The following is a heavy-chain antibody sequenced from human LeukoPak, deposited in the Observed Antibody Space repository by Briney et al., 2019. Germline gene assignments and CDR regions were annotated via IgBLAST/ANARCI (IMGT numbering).Heavy chain of an antibody. J-gene: IGHJ3*02. CDR2: IYSSGST. CDR1: GGSIMNYY. Sequence: SETLSLTCTFSGGSIMNYYWTWIRQPAGKGLEWIGRIYSSGSTDYNPSLKSRVTLSVDTSGNQFSLKVSSVTAADTAMYYCARDTWGKDAFDIWGQGTMVTVSS. V-gene: IGHV4-4*07. CDR3: ARDTWGKDAFDI. D-gene: IGHD3-16*01.